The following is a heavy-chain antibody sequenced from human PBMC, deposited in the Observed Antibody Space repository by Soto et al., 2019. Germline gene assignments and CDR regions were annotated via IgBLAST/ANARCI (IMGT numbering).Heavy chain of an antibody. V-gene: IGHV3-30*18. Sequence: QVQLVESGGGVVQPGRSLRLSCAASGFTFSSYGMHWVRQAPGKGLEWVALISYDGSNKYYADSVKGRFTISRDNSKNTLYLQRNSLRAEDTAVYYGAKNSGYSYGFPFEYRGQGTLVTVSS. D-gene: IGHD5-18*01. J-gene: IGHJ4*02. CDR3: AKNSGYSYGFPFEY. CDR2: ISYDGSNK. CDR1: GFTFSSYG.